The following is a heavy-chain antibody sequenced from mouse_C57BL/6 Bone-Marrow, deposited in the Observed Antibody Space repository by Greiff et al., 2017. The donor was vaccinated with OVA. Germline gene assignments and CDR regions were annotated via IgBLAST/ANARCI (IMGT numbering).Heavy chain of an antibody. J-gene: IGHJ2*01. CDR3: ARPPTFDY. CDR2: ISSGGSYT. V-gene: IGHV5-6*02. CDR1: GFTFSSYG. Sequence: DVMLVESGGDLVKPGGSLKLSCAASGFTFSSYGMSWVRQTPDKRLEWVATISSGGSYTYYPDSVKGRFTISRDNAKNTLYLQMSSLKSEDTAMYYCARPPTFDYWGQGTTLTVSS.